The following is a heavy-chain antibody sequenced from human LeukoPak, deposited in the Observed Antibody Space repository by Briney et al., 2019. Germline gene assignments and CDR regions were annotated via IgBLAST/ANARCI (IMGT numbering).Heavy chain of an antibody. Sequence: PGGSLRLSCAASGFTFSSYGMHWVRQAPGKGLEWVAFIRYDGSNKYYADSVKGRFTISRDNSKNTLYLQMNSLRAEDTAVYYCAKIPRGPDPRSSMDYYYYYMDVWGKGTTVTVSS. V-gene: IGHV3-30*02. CDR2: IRYDGSNK. D-gene: IGHD2-2*01. CDR3: AKIPRGPDPRSSMDYYYYYMDV. CDR1: GFTFSSYG. J-gene: IGHJ6*03.